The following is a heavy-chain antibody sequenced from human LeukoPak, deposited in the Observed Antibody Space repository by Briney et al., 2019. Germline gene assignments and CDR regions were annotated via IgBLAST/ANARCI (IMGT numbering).Heavy chain of an antibody. J-gene: IGHJ4*02. V-gene: IGHV4-4*02. CDR1: GGSISSSNW. CDR3: ARTRSSGYLTFDY. CDR2: IYHSGST. Sequence: PSETLSLTCAVSGGSISSSNWWSWVRQPPGKGLEWIGEIYHSGSTNYNPSLKSRVTISVDKSKSQFSLKLSSVTAADTAVYYCARTRSSGYLTFDYWGQGILVTVSS. D-gene: IGHD3-22*01.